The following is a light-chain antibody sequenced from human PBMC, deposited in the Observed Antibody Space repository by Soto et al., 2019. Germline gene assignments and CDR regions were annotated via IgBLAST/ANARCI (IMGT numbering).Light chain of an antibody. CDR1: SSDVGGYNY. J-gene: IGLJ1*01. V-gene: IGLV2-14*01. CDR3: SSYTRSSTHV. CDR2: DVS. Sequence: QSVLTQPASVSASPGQSITISCTGTSSDVGGYNYVSWYQQHPGKAPKLMIYDVSSRPSGVSDRFSGSKSGNTASLTISGLQAEDEADYYCSSYTRSSTHVFGTGTKVTVL.